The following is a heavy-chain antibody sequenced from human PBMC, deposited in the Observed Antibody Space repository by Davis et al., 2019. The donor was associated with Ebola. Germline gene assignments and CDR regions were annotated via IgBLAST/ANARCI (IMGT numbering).Heavy chain of an antibody. V-gene: IGHV3-21*01. Sequence: GESLKISCAASGFTFSSYSMNWVRQAPGKGLEWVSSISSSSSYIYYADSVKGRFTISRDNAKNSLYLQMNSLRAEDTAVYYCARGRYDFWSGLYYYYYGMGVWGQGTTVTVSS. CDR3: ARGRYDFWSGLYYYYYGMGV. CDR1: GFTFSSYS. J-gene: IGHJ6*02. D-gene: IGHD3-3*01. CDR2: ISSSSSYI.